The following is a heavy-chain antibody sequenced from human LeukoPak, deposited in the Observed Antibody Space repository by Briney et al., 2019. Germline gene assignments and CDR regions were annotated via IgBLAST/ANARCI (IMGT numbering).Heavy chain of an antibody. D-gene: IGHD3-22*01. Sequence: GGSLRLSCAASGLTFSSYNMSWVRQAPGKGLEWVSVIYSGGSTYYADSVRGRFTISRDNSKNTLYLQMNSLGAEDTAVYYCARVSYYDSSGYYFLSYVDYWGQGALVTVSS. J-gene: IGHJ4*02. CDR2: IYSGGST. CDR3: ARVSYYDSSGYYFLSYVDY. V-gene: IGHV3-53*01. CDR1: GLTFSSYN.